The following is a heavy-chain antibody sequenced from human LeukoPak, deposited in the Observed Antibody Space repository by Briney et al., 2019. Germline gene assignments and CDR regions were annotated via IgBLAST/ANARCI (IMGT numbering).Heavy chain of an antibody. D-gene: IGHD3-10*01. CDR1: GFTFSNYW. V-gene: IGHV3-7*03. CDR2: IQQHGSET. Sequence: GGSLRLSCEGSGFTFSNYWMSWVRQAPGKGLEWVANIQQHGSETYYGDSVKGRFTISRDDSKNTSYLQMNSLKTEDTAVYYCTITGVIPYAFDIWGQGTMVTVSS. CDR3: TITGVIPYAFDI. J-gene: IGHJ3*02.